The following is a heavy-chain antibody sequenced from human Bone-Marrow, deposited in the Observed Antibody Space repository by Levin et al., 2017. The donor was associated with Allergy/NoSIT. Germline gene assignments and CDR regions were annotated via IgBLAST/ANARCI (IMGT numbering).Heavy chain of an antibody. CDR3: ARGGPITMVQGVMNPYDY. CDR1: GYTFTSYY. D-gene: IGHD3-10*01. V-gene: IGHV1-46*01. J-gene: IGHJ4*02. CDR2: INPSGGST. Sequence: ASVKVSCKASGYTFTSYYMHWVRQAPGQGLEWMGIINPSGGSTSYAQKFQGRVTMTRDTSTSTVYMELSSLRSGDTAVYYCARGGPITMVQGVMNPYDYWGQGTLVTVSS.